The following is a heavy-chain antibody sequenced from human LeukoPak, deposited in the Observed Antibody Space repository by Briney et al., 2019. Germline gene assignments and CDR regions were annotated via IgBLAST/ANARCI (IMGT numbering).Heavy chain of an antibody. V-gene: IGHV3-7*01. D-gene: IGHD2-21*02. CDR1: GFTFDDYW. Sequence: GGSLRLSCGASGFTFDDYWMSWVRQAPGQGLEWVANINQDGSEKYYLDSAKGRFTISRDNARNSLYLQMNSLRAEDTAVYYCAREPKHIVVVTAIYYYYYYMDVWGKGTTVTVSS. CDR3: AREPKHIVVVTAIYYYYYYMDV. CDR2: INQDGSEK. J-gene: IGHJ6*03.